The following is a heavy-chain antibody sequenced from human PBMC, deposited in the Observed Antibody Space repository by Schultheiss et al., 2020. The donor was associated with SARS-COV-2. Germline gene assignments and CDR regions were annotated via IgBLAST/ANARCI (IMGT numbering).Heavy chain of an antibody. CDR1: GGSFSGYY. V-gene: IGHV4-34*01. CDR2: INHSGST. D-gene: IGHD2-2*02. Sequence: SQTLSLTCAVYGGSFSGYYWSWIRQPPGKGLEWIGEINHSGSTNYNPSLKSRVTISVDTSKNQFSLKLSSVTAAETAVYYCASGGCSSTSCYNFVDYWGQGTLVTVSS. J-gene: IGHJ4*02. CDR3: ASGGCSSTSCYNFVDY.